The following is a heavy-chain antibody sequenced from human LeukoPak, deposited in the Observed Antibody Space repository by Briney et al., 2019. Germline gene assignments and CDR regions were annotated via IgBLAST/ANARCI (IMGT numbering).Heavy chain of an antibody. J-gene: IGHJ4*02. CDR1: GFTFSSYG. CDR3: AKDSQTYYYDSSGYWLDY. CDR2: ISYDGTNK. D-gene: IGHD3-22*01. V-gene: IGHV3-30*18. Sequence: PGRSLRLSCAASGFTFSSYGIHWVRQAPGRGLEWVAVISYDGTNKYYADSVKGRFTISRDNSKNTLYLQMNSLRAEDTAVYYCAKDSQTYYYDSSGYWLDYWGQGTLVTVSS.